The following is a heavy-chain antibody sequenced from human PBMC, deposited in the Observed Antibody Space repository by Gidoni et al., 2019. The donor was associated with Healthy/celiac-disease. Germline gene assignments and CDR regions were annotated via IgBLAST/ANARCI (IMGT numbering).Heavy chain of an antibody. CDR2: IITIFGTA. V-gene: IGHV1-69*06. D-gene: IGHD5-12*01. J-gene: IGHJ3*02. CDR1: GGTFSSYA. Sequence: QVQLVQSGAEVKKPGSSVKVSCKASGGTFSSYAISWVRQAPGQGLEWMGGIITIFGTANYAQKFQGRVTITADKSTSTAYMELSSLRSEDTAVYYCASEMATNPYDAFDIWGQGTMVTVSS. CDR3: ASEMATNPYDAFDI.